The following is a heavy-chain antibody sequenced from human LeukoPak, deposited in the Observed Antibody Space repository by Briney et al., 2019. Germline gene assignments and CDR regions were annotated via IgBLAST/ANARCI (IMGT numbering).Heavy chain of an antibody. CDR3: AKTNGYFDQ. V-gene: IGHV3-21*04. J-gene: IGHJ4*02. CDR1: GFTFSSYS. Sequence: GGSLRLSCAASGFTFSSYSMNWVRQAPGKGLEWVSSISSSSSYIYYADSVKGRFTISRAKNSLYLQMNSLRVEDAAMYYCAKTNGYFDQWGQGTLVAVSS. D-gene: IGHD2-8*01. CDR2: ISSSSSYI.